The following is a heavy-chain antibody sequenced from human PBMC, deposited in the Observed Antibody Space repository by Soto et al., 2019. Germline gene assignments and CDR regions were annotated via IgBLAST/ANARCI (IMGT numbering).Heavy chain of an antibody. V-gene: IGHV3-33*01. CDR2: IWYDGSNK. J-gene: IGHJ6*02. Sequence: GSLRLSCAASGFTFSSYGMHWVRQAPGKGLEWVAVIWYDGSNKYYADSVKGRFTISRDNSKNTQYLQMNSLRAEDTAVYYCAREACSSTSCYMAGRPTYYYYGMDVWGQGTTVTVSS. D-gene: IGHD2-2*02. CDR1: GFTFSSYG. CDR3: AREACSSTSCYMAGRPTYYYYGMDV.